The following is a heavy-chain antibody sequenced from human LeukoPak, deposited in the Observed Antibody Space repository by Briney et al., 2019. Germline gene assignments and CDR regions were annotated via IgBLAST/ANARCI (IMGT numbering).Heavy chain of an antibody. V-gene: IGHV1-46*01. CDR3: ARQLYSTSSPRVFAY. Sequence: ASVKVSCTASGYTFSSYYMHWVRQAPGQGLEWMGLIDPSSSSTSYAQKFQGRVTMTRDVSTSTVYMELSSLRSDDTAAYYCARQLYSTSSPRVFAYWGQVTLVTVSS. J-gene: IGHJ4*01. CDR1: GYTFSSYY. D-gene: IGHD6-6*01. CDR2: IDPSSSST.